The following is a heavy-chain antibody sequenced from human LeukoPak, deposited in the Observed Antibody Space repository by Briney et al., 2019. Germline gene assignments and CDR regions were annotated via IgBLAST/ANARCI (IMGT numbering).Heavy chain of an antibody. V-gene: IGHV3-30*18. D-gene: IGHD3-22*01. CDR2: ISYDGSNK. Sequence: PGGSLRLSCAASGFTFSSYGMHWVRQAPGKGLEWVAVISYDGSNKYYADSVKGRFTISRDNSKNTLYLQMNSLRAEDTAVYYCAKDLGNYYDSSGSNWGQGTLVTVSS. CDR1: GFTFSSYG. J-gene: IGHJ4*02. CDR3: AKDLGNYYDSSGSN.